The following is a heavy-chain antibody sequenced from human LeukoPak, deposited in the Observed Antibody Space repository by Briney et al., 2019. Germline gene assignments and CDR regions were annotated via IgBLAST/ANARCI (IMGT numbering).Heavy chain of an antibody. V-gene: IGHV4-59*01. CDR2: VYYSGSA. D-gene: IGHD6-19*01. CDR1: GASINFYY. Sequence: PSETLSLTCTVSGASINFYYWSWVRQSPEKGLEWIGNVYYSGSANYNPSLQSRVTISVETSKNQFSLKLTSVTAADTAVYYCARPHIAVAGYYFDDWGQGAPVTVSS. CDR3: ARPHIAVAGYYFDD. J-gene: IGHJ4*02.